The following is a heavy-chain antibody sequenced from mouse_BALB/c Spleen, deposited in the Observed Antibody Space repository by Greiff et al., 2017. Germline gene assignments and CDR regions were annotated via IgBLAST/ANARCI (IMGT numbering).Heavy chain of an antibody. D-gene: IGHD1-1*01. CDR3: ARSDGHYYGSSFAY. Sequence: EVHLVESGGGLVQPGGSRKLSCAASGFTFSSFGMHWVRQAPEKGLEWVAYISSGSSTIYYADTVKGRFTISRDNPKNTLFLQMTSLRSEDTAMYYCARSDGHYYGSSFAYWGQGTLVTVSA. CDR2: ISSGSSTI. J-gene: IGHJ3*01. V-gene: IGHV5-17*02. CDR1: GFTFSSFG.